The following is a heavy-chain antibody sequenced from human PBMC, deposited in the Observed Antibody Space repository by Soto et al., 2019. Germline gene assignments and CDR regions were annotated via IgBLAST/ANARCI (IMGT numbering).Heavy chain of an antibody. CDR1: GGSISSGGYY. D-gene: IGHD1-1*01. J-gene: IGHJ6*02. Sequence: SETLSLTCTVSGGSISSGGYYWSWIRHHPGKGLEWIGYIYYSGSTYYNPSLKSRVTISVDTSKNQFSLKLSSVTAADTAVYYCARDRLEPNYGMDVWGQGTTVTVSS. CDR3: ARDRLEPNYGMDV. V-gene: IGHV4-31*03. CDR2: IYYSGST.